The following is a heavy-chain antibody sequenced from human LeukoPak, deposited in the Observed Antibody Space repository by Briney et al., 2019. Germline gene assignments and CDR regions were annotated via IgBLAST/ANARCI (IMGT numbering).Heavy chain of an antibody. Sequence: GASVKVSCKASGCSFTAYYIHWVRQAPGQGLEWMGWMNPKSPGTNYAQKFQGRVTMTRDTSISTAYMELSSLTSDDSAVYYCARDPAQSYYTDVWGIGTTVTVSS. V-gene: IGHV1-2*02. CDR2: MNPKSPGT. CDR3: ARDPAQSYYTDV. J-gene: IGHJ6*03. CDR1: GCSFTAYY.